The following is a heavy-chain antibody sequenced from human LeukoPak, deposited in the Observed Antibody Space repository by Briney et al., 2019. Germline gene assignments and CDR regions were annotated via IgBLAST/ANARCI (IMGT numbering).Heavy chain of an antibody. D-gene: IGHD3-22*01. J-gene: IGHJ3*02. CDR2: ISYDGSNK. CDR3: ASEETYYYDSSGYDAFDI. Sequence: GGSLRLSCAASGFTFSSYGMHWVRQAPGKGLEWVAVISYDGSNKYYADSVKGRFTISRDNSKNTLYLQMNSLRAEDTAVYYCASEETYYYDSSGYDAFDIWGQGTMVTVSS. CDR1: GFTFSSYG. V-gene: IGHV3-30*03.